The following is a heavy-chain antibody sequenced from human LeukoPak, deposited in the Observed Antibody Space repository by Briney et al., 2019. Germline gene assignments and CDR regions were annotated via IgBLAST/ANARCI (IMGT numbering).Heavy chain of an antibody. CDR1: GFTVSNKY. CDR2: ISSDDST. Sequence: GGSLTLSCVVSGFTVSNKYMNWVRQAPGKGLEWVSVISSDDSTYYADSVKGRFTISRDNSKNTVYLQMNSLGAEDTAVYYCARALAGSFDYWGQGTLVTVSS. V-gene: IGHV3-53*01. D-gene: IGHD6-19*01. J-gene: IGHJ4*02. CDR3: ARALAGSFDY.